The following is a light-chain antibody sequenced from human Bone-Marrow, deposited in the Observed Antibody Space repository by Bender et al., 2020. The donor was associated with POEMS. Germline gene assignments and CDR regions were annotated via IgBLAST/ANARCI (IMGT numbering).Light chain of an antibody. CDR2: VNSDGSH. CDR1: SGHSDYA. Sequence: QLVLTQSPSASASLGASVKLTCTLSSGHSDYAIAWHQQQPEKGPRYLMKVNSDGSHNKGDGIPDRFSGSSSGAERYITITSLQSEDEADYYCQTWGTGVVILGGGTKLTV. J-gene: IGLJ2*01. CDR3: QTWGTGVVI. V-gene: IGLV4-69*01.